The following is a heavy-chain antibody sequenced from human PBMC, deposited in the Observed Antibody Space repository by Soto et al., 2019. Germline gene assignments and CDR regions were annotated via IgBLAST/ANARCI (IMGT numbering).Heavy chain of an antibody. Sequence: EVQLLESGGTLVQPGGSLRLSCVASGFTFSTHTINWVRQAPGKGLEWVSRLTGGGDDTAYADSIKGRFTISRDNSKNTLYLQMNSLRAEDTAIYYCAKGLDRASLDFWGQGALVTVSS. J-gene: IGHJ4*02. D-gene: IGHD1-1*01. CDR1: GFTFSTHT. CDR2: LTGGGDDT. V-gene: IGHV3-23*01. CDR3: AKGLDRASLDF.